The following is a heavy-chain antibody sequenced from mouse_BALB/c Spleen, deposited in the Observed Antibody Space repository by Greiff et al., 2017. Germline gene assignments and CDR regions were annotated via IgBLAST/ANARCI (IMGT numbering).Heavy chain of an antibody. CDR3: ARSYGNYLYYYAMDY. V-gene: IGHV1-20*02. CDR2: INPYNGDT. J-gene: IGHJ4*01. Sequence: VTLKVSGPELVKPGASVKISCKASGYSFTGYFMNWVMQSHGKSLEWIGRINPYNGDTFYNQKFKGKATLTVDKSSSTAHMELRSLASEDSAVYYCARSYGNYLYYYAMDYWGQGTSVTVSS. D-gene: IGHD2-1*01. CDR1: GYSFTGYF.